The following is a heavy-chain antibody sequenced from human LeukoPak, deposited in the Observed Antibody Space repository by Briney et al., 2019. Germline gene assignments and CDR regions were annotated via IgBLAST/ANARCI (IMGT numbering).Heavy chain of an antibody. CDR1: GGSMRNYY. J-gene: IGHJ4*02. Sequence: SETLSLTCAVSGGSMRNYYWSWIRQAPGKGLEWIGYTYDSGSSGYNPSLRSRVSISIDTSKNQFSLNLSSVTAADTAVYYCARGWASSWYYFDFWGQGTLVTVSS. CDR2: TYDSGSS. D-gene: IGHD2-2*01. CDR3: ARGWASSWYYFDF. V-gene: IGHV4-59*01.